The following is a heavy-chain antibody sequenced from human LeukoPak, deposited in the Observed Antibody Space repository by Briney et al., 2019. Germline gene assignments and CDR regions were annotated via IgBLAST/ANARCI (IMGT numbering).Heavy chain of an antibody. J-gene: IGHJ4*02. Sequence: GGSLRLSCAASGFTFSSYTMNRVRQAPGKGLEWVSSISGSSRHKYYADSVKGRFTISRDNAKNSLYLQMNSLRAEDTAVYYCARDSYGYFFDYWGQGTLVTVSS. CDR2: ISGSSRHK. V-gene: IGHV3-21*01. CDR1: GFTFSSYT. CDR3: ARDSYGYFFDY. D-gene: IGHD5-18*01.